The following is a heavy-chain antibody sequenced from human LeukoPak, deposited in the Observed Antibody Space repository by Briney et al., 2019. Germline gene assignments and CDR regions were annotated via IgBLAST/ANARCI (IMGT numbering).Heavy chain of an antibody. D-gene: IGHD6-6*01. CDR2: INHRGTT. CDR3: ARGRGAARFVTIEFDY. CDR1: GGSFSGYH. Sequence: SESLSLTCAVYGGSFSGYHWGWIRQPPGKGLGWVGEINHRGTTNNNPSLKSRVTMSVDTSKNQFSLKLSSVTAADTAVYYCARGRGAARFVTIEFDYWGQGALVTVSS. V-gene: IGHV4-34*01. J-gene: IGHJ4*02.